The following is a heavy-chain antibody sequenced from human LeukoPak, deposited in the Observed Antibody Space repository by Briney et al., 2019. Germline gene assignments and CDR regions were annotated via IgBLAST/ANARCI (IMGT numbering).Heavy chain of an antibody. CDR1: GFAFSSYA. V-gene: IGHV3-23*01. CDR2: ISGSGGST. D-gene: IGHD5-24*01. J-gene: IGHJ4*02. CDR3: AKGWLQFDYFDY. Sequence: GGSLRLSCEASGFAFSSYAMSWVRQAPGKGLEWVSTISGSGGSTFFPDSVKGRFAISRDNSKNTLFLQINNLRADDTAVYYCAKGWLQFDYFDYWGQGTLVTVSS.